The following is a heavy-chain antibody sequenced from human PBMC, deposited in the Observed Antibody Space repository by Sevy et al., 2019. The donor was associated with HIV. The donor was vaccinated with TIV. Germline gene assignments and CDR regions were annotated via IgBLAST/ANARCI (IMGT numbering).Heavy chain of an antibody. V-gene: IGHV1-24*01. Sequence: ASVKVSCKVSGYTLTELSMHWVRQAPGKGLEWMGGFDPEDGETIYAQKFQGRVTMTEDKSTDTAYMELSSLRSEDTAVYYCATATEYYYDSSGSKPYYFDYWGQGTLVTVSS. CDR2: FDPEDGET. J-gene: IGHJ4*02. CDR3: ATATEYYYDSSGSKPYYFDY. D-gene: IGHD3-22*01. CDR1: GYTLTELS.